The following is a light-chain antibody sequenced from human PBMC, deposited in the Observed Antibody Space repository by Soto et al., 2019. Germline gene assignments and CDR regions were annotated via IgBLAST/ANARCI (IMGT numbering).Light chain of an antibody. J-gene: IGLJ3*02. CDR1: SGHISYA. Sequence: QSVLTQSPSASAALGDSVKLTCTLSSGHISYAIAWHQQQPDQGPRYLMTLNSDGSHHKGDGIPDRCSGSSTGAELYLTSFRLQYEDEAYYYFQTLGTGIQVFGGGTKVTVL. CDR2: LNSDGSH. V-gene: IGLV4-69*01. CDR3: QTLGTGIQV.